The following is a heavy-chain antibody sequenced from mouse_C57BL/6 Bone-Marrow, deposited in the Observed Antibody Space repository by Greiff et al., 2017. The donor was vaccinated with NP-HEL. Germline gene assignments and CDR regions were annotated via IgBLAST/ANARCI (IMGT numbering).Heavy chain of an antibody. V-gene: IGHV1-50*01. J-gene: IGHJ1*03. CDR3: ARGEGNHCYFDV. CDR1: GYTFTSYW. D-gene: IGHD2-1*01. CDR2: IDPSDSYT. Sequence: VQLQQPGAELVKPGASVKLSCKASGYTFTSYWMQWVKQRPGQGLEWIGEIDPSDSYTNYNQKFKGKATLTVDTSSSTAYMQLSSLTSEDSAVYDCARGEGNHCYFDVWGTGTTATVSS.